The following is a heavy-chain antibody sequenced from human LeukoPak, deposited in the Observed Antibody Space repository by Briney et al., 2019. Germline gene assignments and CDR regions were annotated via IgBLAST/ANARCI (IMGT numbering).Heavy chain of an antibody. CDR1: GFSFGSYP. J-gene: IGHJ3*02. D-gene: IGHD2-21*02. CDR3: VRVCDSDCQGAHAFDI. Sequence: PGGSLRLSCAGSGFSFGSYPMSWVRQAPGKGLEWVSSISDFVDNTYYADSVKSRFTISRDNSEKSLYLQMSSLRVEDTAVYYCVRVCDSDCQGAHAFDIWGQGTKVTVSS. CDR2: ISDFVDNT. V-gene: IGHV3-23*01.